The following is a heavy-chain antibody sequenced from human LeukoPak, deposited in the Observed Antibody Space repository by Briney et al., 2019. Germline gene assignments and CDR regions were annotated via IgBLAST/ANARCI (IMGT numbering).Heavy chain of an antibody. J-gene: IGHJ6*02. CDR2: IKQDGSEK. D-gene: IGHD6-13*01. Sequence: GGSLRLSCAASGFTFSSYWMSWARQAPGKGLEWVANIKQDGSEKYYVDSVKGRFTISRDNAKNSLYLQMNSLRAEDTAVYYCARDLSSSSWYRYYYGMDVWGQGTTVTVSS. CDR3: ARDLSSSSWYRYYYGMDV. V-gene: IGHV3-7*01. CDR1: GFTFSSYW.